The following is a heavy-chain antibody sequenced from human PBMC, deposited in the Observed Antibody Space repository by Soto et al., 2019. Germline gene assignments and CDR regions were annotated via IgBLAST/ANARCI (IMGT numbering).Heavy chain of an antibody. CDR3: ARGVVGANDAFDI. Sequence: GGSLRLSCAASGFTVCSTYMSWVRQAPGKGLEWVSLIYSGGSTYYADSVKGRFTISRDNSKNTLYLQMNSLRAEDTAVYYCARGVVGANDAFDIWGQGTMVTVSS. V-gene: IGHV3-53*01. J-gene: IGHJ3*02. CDR1: GFTVCSTY. D-gene: IGHD1-26*01. CDR2: IYSGGST.